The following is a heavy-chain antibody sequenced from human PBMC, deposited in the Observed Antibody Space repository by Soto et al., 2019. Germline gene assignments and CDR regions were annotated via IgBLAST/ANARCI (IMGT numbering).Heavy chain of an antibody. CDR1: GGSISTYY. J-gene: IGHJ4*02. Sequence: SETLSLTCTVSGGSISTYYLSWIRQPPGKGLEWIGYIYYSGSTNYNPSLKSRVTISVDTSKNQFSLKLSSVAAADTAVYYCARQVGMTTVTPAFDYWGQGTLVTVSS. D-gene: IGHD4-17*01. CDR2: IYYSGST. V-gene: IGHV4-59*08. CDR3: ARQVGMTTVTPAFDY.